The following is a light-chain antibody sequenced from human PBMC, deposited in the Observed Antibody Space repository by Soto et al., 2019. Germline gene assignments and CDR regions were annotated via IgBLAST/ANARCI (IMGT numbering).Light chain of an antibody. CDR3: QQYNGYPHT. Sequence: DIQMTQSPSTLSASVGDRVTITCRASQSIRTLLAWYQQKPGKAPKLLIYKASSLRNGVPSRFSGSGSGTEFTLTIYSLQPDDFASYYCQQYNGYPHTFGQGTKLEIK. J-gene: IGKJ2*01. V-gene: IGKV1-5*03. CDR2: KAS. CDR1: QSIRTL.